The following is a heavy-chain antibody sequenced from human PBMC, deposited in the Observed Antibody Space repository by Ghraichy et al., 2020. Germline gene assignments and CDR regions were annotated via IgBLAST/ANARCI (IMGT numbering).Heavy chain of an antibody. CDR1: GYTFTGYN. CDR3: VGAYFYESGGSN. Sequence: ASVKVSCKASGYTFTGYNLHWVRQAPGQGFEWMGWINPYSGGTKYAQTLQGRVTMTRDTSISTAYMELRRLRSDDTAIYYCVGAYFYESGGSNWGQGTLVAGSS. D-gene: IGHD3-22*01. CDR2: INPYSGGT. V-gene: IGHV1-2*02. J-gene: IGHJ4*02.